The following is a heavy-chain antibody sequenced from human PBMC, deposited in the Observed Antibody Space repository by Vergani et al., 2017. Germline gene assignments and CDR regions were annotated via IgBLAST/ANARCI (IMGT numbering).Heavy chain of an antibody. D-gene: IGHD2-15*01. J-gene: IGHJ6*03. Sequence: EVQLVESGGGLVQPGGSLRLSCAASGFTFSSYWMSWVRQAPGKGLEWVANIKQDGSEKYYVDSVKGRFTISRDNAKNSLYLQMNSLRAEDTAVYYCARDELDVVAYLYYCYYMDVWGKGTTVTVSS. V-gene: IGHV3-7*01. CDR2: IKQDGSEK. CDR1: GFTFSSYW. CDR3: ARDELDVVAYLYYCYYMDV.